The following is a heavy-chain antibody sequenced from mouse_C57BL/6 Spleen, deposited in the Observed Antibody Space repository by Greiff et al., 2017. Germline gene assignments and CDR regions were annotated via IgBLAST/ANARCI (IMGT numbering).Heavy chain of an antibody. Sequence: VQLQQSGAELVRPGASVKLSCTASGFNIKDDYMPWVKQRPEQGLEWIGWIDPENGDTEYASQFQGKATITADTSSTAAYLQLSSLTAEDTAVYYCTTGTYSPGYGGQGTTLTVSS. CDR1: GFNIKDDY. D-gene: IGHD2-12*01. CDR2: IDPENGDT. CDR3: TTGTYSPGY. V-gene: IGHV14-4*01. J-gene: IGHJ2*01.